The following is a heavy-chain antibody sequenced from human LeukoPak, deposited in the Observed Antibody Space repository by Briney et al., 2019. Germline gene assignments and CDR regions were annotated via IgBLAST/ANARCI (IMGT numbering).Heavy chain of an antibody. CDR1: GDFISSYY. V-gene: IGHV4-4*07. J-gene: IGHJ4*02. CDR3: ARGALLWFGSKMEYYFDY. D-gene: IGHD3-10*01. Sequence: PSETLSLTCTVSGDFISSYYWSWIRPPAGEGLGWIGRFYTSGSTNYNPSLKSRVTISVDTSKHQFSLKLSSVTGADTAVYYCARGALLWFGSKMEYYFDYWGEGTPLTVSS. CDR2: FYTSGST.